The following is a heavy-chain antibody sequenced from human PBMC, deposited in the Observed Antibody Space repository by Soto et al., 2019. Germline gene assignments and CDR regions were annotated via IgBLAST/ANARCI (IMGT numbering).Heavy chain of an antibody. CDR3: ARTGDYSNWFDP. Sequence: SETLSLTCTVSGGSISSYYWSWIRQPPGKGLEWIGYIYYSGSTNYNPSLKSRVTISVDTSKNQFSLKLSSVTAADTAVYYCARTGDYSNWFDPWGQGTLVTVSS. J-gene: IGHJ5*02. CDR2: IYYSGST. D-gene: IGHD4-4*01. V-gene: IGHV4-59*08. CDR1: GGSISSYY.